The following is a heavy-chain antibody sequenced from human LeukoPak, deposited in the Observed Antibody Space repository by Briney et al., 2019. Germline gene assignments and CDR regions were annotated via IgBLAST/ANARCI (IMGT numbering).Heavy chain of an antibody. V-gene: IGHV3-30*18. CDR1: GFTFSSYG. J-gene: IGHJ3*02. CDR2: ISYDGSNK. D-gene: IGHD6-19*01. Sequence: GGSLRLSCAASGFTFSSYGMHWVRQAPGKGLEWVAVISYDGSNKYYADSVKGRFTISRVNSKNTLYLQMNSLRAEDTAVYYCAKLAVAGNNAFDIWGQGTMVTVSS. CDR3: AKLAVAGNNAFDI.